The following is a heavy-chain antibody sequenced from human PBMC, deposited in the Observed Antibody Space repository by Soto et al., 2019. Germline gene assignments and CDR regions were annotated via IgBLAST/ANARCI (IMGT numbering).Heavy chain of an antibody. CDR1: GGPCSSGGDY. CDR3: ARGDSTVSSVFDY. D-gene: IGHD4-17*01. V-gene: IGHV4-31*03. J-gene: IGHJ4*02. Sequence: SETLCLTCTVSGGPCSSGGDYLIWIRQEPGKGLEWIGYIYQNGDTSYNPSLKSRVTISADTSKTQFSLKLSSVTAADTAVYYCARGDSTVSSVFDYWGPGMLVTV. CDR2: IYQNGDT.